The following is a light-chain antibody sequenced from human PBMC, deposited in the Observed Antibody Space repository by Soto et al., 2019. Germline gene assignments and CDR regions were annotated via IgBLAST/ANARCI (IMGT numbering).Light chain of an antibody. V-gene: IGKV3-11*01. CDR1: QSVSSY. J-gene: IGKJ4*01. Sequence: EVVLTQXPATLCLXPXEXXAXXXRASQSVSSYLAWYQQKPGQAPRLLIYDASNRATGIPARFSGSGSGTDFTLTISSLEPEDFAVYYCQQRSNWPPLTFGGGTKVDIK. CDR2: DAS. CDR3: QQRSNWPPLT.